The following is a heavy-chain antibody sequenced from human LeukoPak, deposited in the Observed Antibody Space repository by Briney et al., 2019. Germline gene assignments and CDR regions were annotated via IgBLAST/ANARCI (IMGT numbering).Heavy chain of an antibody. CDR1: GFTFNSYT. Sequence: GGSLRLSCAASGFTFNSYTMNWIRQAPGKGLEWVSSISSSSSYIYYADSVKGRFTISRDDAKNSLYLQMNRLRAEGTAVYYCARDPTSSWETAFDIWGQGTVVTVSS. CDR3: ARDPTSSWETAFDI. D-gene: IGHD1-26*01. V-gene: IGHV3-21*01. CDR2: ISSSSSYI. J-gene: IGHJ3*02.